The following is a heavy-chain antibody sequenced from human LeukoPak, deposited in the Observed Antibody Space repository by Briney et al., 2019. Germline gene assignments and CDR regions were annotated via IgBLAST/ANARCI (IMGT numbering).Heavy chain of an antibody. D-gene: IGHD6-19*01. J-gene: IGHJ6*02. CDR1: GXTFSSYW. V-gene: IGHV3-7*05. Sequence: GGSLRLSWAASGXTFSSYWVSWVRQAPGKGPEWVDNIKQDGGEKYYVDSVKGRFTISRDKAKNSLYLQMNSLRAEDTAVYYCARSSKAESTRYSSGWYSGPPYYYGMDVWGQGTTVTVSS. CDR3: ARSSKAESTRYSSGWYSGPPYYYGMDV. CDR2: IKQDGGEK.